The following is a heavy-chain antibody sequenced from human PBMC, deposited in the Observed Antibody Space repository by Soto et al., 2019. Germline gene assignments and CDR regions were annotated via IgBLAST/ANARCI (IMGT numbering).Heavy chain of an antibody. Sequence: QITLKESGPSLVKPTQTLTLTCTFSGFSFNTPSVGVAWIRQPPGQALEWLALIYWNDDKPYRSSLKSRLFSAKDTAKKQVLLTVTDMDPADAATYCCARFITLVSGRHLGSWGQGALVTVSS. J-gene: IGHJ5*02. CDR1: GFSFNTPSVG. V-gene: IGHV2-5*01. CDR3: ARFITLVSGRHLGS. CDR2: IYWNDDK. D-gene: IGHD1-20*01.